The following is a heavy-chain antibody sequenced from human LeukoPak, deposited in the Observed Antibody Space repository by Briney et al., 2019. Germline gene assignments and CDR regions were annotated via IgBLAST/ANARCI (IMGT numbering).Heavy chain of an antibody. Sequence: SETLSLTCTVSGGSISSGSYYWSWIRQPAGKGLEWIGRIYTSGSTNYNPSVRSRVTISVDTSKNQFSLKLSSVTAADTAVYYCARELTMVRGVLYNWFDPWGQGTLVTVFS. CDR1: GGSISSGSYY. D-gene: IGHD3-10*01. V-gene: IGHV4-61*02. J-gene: IGHJ5*02. CDR3: ARELTMVRGVLYNWFDP. CDR2: IYTSGST.